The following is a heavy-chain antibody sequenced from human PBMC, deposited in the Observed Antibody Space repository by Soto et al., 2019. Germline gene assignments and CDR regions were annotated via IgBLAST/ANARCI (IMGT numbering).Heavy chain of an antibody. Sequence: HPGGSLRLSCEASGFTFSGYWMSWVRQAPGKGLEWVADIKHDGSVQYYVDSVKGRFTISRDNAKKLLYLQMNGLRAEDTALYYCARAPYSNGWYRFDLWGQGTLVTAPQ. CDR2: IKHDGSVQ. J-gene: IGHJ4*02. CDR3: ARAPYSNGWYRFDL. CDR1: GFTFSGYW. D-gene: IGHD6-19*01. V-gene: IGHV3-7*03.